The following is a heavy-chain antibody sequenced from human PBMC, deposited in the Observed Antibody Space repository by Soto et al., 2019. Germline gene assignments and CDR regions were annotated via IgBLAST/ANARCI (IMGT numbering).Heavy chain of an antibody. CDR2: ISSSGSTI. V-gene: IGHV3-48*03. CDR3: ARKLYSSSWPFDD. D-gene: IGHD6-13*01. CDR1: GLTLSSYE. J-gene: IGHJ4*02. Sequence: GTLRLSWAASGLTLSSYEMTWVRQAPGKGLEWVSYISSSGSTIYYADSVKGRFTISRDNAKNSLYLQMNSLRAEDTAVYYCARKLYSSSWPFDDWGQGTLVTVSS.